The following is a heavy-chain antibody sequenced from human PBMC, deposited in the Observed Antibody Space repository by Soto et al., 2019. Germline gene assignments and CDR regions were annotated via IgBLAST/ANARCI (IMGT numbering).Heavy chain of an antibody. Sequence: PGGSLRLSCAASGFTFYTYAMSWVRQVPGKGLEWVSAISASGGTTYYADSVKGRFTMSRDNSKDTLFLQMNSLEAEDAAVYYCAKGRISMDVWGRGTTVTVSS. CDR1: GFTFYTYA. V-gene: IGHV3-23*01. CDR3: AKGRISMDV. D-gene: IGHD2-15*01. CDR2: ISASGGTT. J-gene: IGHJ6*02.